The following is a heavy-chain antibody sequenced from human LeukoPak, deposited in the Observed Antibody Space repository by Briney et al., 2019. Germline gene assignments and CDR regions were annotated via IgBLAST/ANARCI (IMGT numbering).Heavy chain of an antibody. Sequence: ETGGSLRLSCAASGFTFRSYGMHWVRQAPGKGLEWVAVIWYDGSNKYYADAVKGRFTISRDNSNNTLYLQMNSLRAEDTAVYYCARYSSKWLDPWGQGTLVTVSS. J-gene: IGHJ5*02. CDR3: ARYSSKWLDP. D-gene: IGHD3-22*01. CDR2: IWYDGSNK. V-gene: IGHV3-33*01. CDR1: GFTFRSYG.